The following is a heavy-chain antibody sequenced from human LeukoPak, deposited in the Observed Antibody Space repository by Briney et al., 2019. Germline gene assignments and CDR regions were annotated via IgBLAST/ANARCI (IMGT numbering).Heavy chain of an antibody. Sequence: SETLSLTCTVSGGSIRTCNYYWGWIRQPPGKGLELIGNIYHGGSTCDTPSLRSPVPMSVDTSKNQFSLKLNPVTAADPAVYYCARTPPGPDYRCWGQGILVTVSS. V-gene: IGHV4-39*07. CDR1: GGSIRTCNYY. CDR3: ARTPPGPDYRC. J-gene: IGHJ4*02. D-gene: IGHD1-14*01. CDR2: IYHGGST.